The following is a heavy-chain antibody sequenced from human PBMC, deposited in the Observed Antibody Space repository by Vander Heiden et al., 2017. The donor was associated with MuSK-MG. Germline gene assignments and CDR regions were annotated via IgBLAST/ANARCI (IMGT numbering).Heavy chain of an antibody. D-gene: IGHD2-8*01. CDR3: ARDTGNCTNGVCYTGFDP. CDR1: GGTFSSYA. Sequence: QVQLVKSGAEVKKPGSSVKVSCKASGGTFSSYAISWVRQAPGQGLEWMGGIIPILGIANYAQKFQGRVTITADKSTSTAYMELSSLRSEDTAVYYCARDTGNCTNGVCYTGFDPWGQGTLVTVSS. V-gene: IGHV1-69*10. CDR2: IIPILGIA. J-gene: IGHJ5*02.